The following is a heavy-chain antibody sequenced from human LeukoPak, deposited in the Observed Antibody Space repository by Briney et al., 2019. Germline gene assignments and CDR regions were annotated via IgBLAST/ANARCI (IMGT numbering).Heavy chain of an antibody. J-gene: IGHJ5*02. CDR1: RFTFNDYY. Sequence: GGSLSLSCAASRFTFNDYYMSWIRQAPGKGLEWLSYINIGGTNTHYADSVKGRFTISRDNAKKSLYLEMNNLRAEDTAVYYCATDGAGFDTWGQGVLVTVSS. CDR3: ATDGAGFDT. V-gene: IGHV3-11*01. CDR2: INIGGTNT.